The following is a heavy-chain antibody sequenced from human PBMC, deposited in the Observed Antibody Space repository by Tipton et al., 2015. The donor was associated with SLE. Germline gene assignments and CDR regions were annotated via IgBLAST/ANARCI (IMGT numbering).Heavy chain of an antibody. J-gene: IGHJ4*02. D-gene: IGHD2-21*02. V-gene: IGHV3-23*01. Sequence: GSLRLSCAASGFTFSSYSMNWVRQAPGKGLEWVSAISGSGGSTYYADSVKGRFTISRDNSKSTLYLQMNRLRAEDTAVYYCAKDQYSYCGGGCPFDYWGQGTLVAVSS. CDR3: AKDQYSYCGGGCPFDY. CDR2: ISGSGGST. CDR1: GFTFSSYS.